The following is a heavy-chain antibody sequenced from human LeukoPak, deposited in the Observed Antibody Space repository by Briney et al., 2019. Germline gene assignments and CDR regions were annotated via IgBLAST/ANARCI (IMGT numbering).Heavy chain of an antibody. J-gene: IGHJ4*02. V-gene: IGHV4-59*01. CDR1: GGSISSYY. D-gene: IGHD6-13*01. CDR3: ARVSAAGTGPDS. Sequence: SETLSLTCTVSGGSISSYYWSWIRQPPGKGLEWIGYIDYSGSTIYNPSFKSRVTISVDTSRSQFSLKLNSVTAADTAVYYCARVSAAGTGPDSWGQGTLVTVSS. CDR2: IDYSGST.